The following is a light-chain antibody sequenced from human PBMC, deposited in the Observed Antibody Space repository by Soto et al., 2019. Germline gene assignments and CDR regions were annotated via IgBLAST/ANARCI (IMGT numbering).Light chain of an antibody. J-gene: IGLJ3*02. Sequence: QSALTQPASVSGSPGQSITISCIGTSSGGYNYVSWYQHHSGRGPKLLIYEVIYRPSGISSRFSGSKSGHTASLTIPGLQPEDEADYYCSSYTSNNTLMFGGGTKLTVL. V-gene: IGLV2-14*01. CDR2: EVI. CDR3: SSYTSNNTLM. CDR1: SSGGYNY.